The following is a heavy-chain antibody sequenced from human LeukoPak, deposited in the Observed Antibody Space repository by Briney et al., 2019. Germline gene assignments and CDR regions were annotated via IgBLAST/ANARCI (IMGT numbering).Heavy chain of an antibody. CDR1: GGSISSGDYY. D-gene: IGHD2-2*01. V-gene: IGHV4-30-4*08. Sequence: SETLSLTCTVSGGSISSGDYYWSWIRQPPGKGLEWIGYIYYSGSTYYNPSLKSRVTISVDTSKNQFSLKLSSVTAADTAVYYCARSDCSSTSCYVADVWGKGTTVTVSS. J-gene: IGHJ6*04. CDR3: ARSDCSSTSCYVADV. CDR2: IYYSGST.